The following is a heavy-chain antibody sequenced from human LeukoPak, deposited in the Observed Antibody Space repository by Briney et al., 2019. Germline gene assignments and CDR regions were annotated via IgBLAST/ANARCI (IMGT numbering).Heavy chain of an antibody. CDR1: GGSITSSNYY. CDR3: VYYYGSGSVEY. CDR2: FYYSGST. D-gene: IGHD3-10*01. Sequence: SQTLSLTCTVSGGSITSSNYYWGWIRQPPGKGLEWIGSFYYSGSTNYNPSLKSRVTISVDTSKNQFSLKLSSVTAADTAVYYCVYYYGSGSVEYWGQGTLVTVSS. J-gene: IGHJ4*02. V-gene: IGHV4-39*01.